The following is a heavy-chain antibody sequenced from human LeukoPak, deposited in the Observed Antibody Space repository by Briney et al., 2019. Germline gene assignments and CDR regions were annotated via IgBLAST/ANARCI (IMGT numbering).Heavy chain of an antibody. CDR3: ATYTQSGAQGVNDY. D-gene: IGHD3-10*01. CDR1: GYTFTNYY. CDR2: IHPNDGDA. Sequence: ASVKVSCKASGYTFTNYYMHWVRQAPGQGLEWMGLIHPNDGDAKYAQEFQDRVTMTRDTSTSTVYMELSSLRSEDTAVYYCATYTQSGAQGVNDYWGQGTLVTVSS. V-gene: IGHV1-46*01. J-gene: IGHJ4*02.